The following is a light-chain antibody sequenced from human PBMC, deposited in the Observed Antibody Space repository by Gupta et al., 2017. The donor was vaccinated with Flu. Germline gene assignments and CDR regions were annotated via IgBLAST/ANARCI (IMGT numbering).Light chain of an antibody. CDR2: EVT. V-gene: IGLV2-8*01. J-gene: IGLJ3*02. CDR3: SSYGGSSNFEV. CDR1: SSDVGGYNF. Sequence: QSALTQPPSASGSSGQTVTISCPGSSSDVGGYNFVSWYQQHPGKAPKLLIYEVTRRPSGVPDRFSGSKSGNTASLTVSGLQAEDGADYYCSSYGGSSNFEVFGGGTKLTVV.